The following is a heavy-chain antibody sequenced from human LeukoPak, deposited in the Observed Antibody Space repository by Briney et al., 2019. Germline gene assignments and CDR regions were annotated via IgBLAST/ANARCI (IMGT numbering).Heavy chain of an antibody. J-gene: IGHJ4*02. D-gene: IGHD2-15*01. Sequence: SETLSLTCAVYGGSFSGYYWSWIRQPPGKGLEWIGYIYYSGSTNYNPSLKSRVTISVDTSKNQFSLKLSSVTAADTAVCYCGVAATPISFDYWGQGTLVTVSS. CDR1: GGSFSGYY. CDR3: GVAATPISFDY. CDR2: IYYSGST. V-gene: IGHV4-59*08.